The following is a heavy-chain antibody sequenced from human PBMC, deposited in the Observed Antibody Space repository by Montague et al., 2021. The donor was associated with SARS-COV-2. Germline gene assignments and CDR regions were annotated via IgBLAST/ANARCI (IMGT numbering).Heavy chain of an antibody. J-gene: IGHJ4*02. CDR3: ASFPSGYYDSSGYHI. V-gene: IGHV4-34*01. Sequence: SETLSLTCAVYGGSFSDYYWSWIRQPPGKGLEWIGEINHSGSTNYNPSLKSRVTISVDTSKNQFSLKLSSVTAADTAVYYCASFPSGYYDSSGYHIWGQGTLVTVSS. D-gene: IGHD3-22*01. CDR2: INHSGST. CDR1: GGSFSDYY.